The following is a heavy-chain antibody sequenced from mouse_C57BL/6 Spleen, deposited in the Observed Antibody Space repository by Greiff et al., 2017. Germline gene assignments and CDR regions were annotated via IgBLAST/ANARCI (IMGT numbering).Heavy chain of an antibody. CDR2: IYPSDSET. CDR1: GYTFTSYW. Sequence: VKLQQPGAELVRPGSSVKLSCKASGYTFTSYWMDWVKQRPGQGLEWIGNIYPSDSETHYNQKFKDKATLTVDKSSSTAYMQLSSLTSEDSAVYYCARWDSNYVGYFDVWGTGTTVTVSS. D-gene: IGHD2-5*01. V-gene: IGHV1-61*01. J-gene: IGHJ1*03. CDR3: ARWDSNYVGYFDV.